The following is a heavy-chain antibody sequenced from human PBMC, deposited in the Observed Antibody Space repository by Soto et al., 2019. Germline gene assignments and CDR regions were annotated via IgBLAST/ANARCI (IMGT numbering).Heavy chain of an antibody. CDR2: IYYSGST. V-gene: IGHV4-31*03. J-gene: IGHJ4*02. D-gene: IGHD5-12*01. CDR1: GGSISSGGYY. Sequence: QVQLQESGPGLVKPSQTLSLTCTVSGGSISSGGYYWSWIRQHPGKGLEWIGYIYYSGSTYYIPSLKSRVTVAVDKSKNQFSLKLSSVTAADTAVYYCERGGGYEYNDYWGQGTLVTVSS. CDR3: ERGGGYEYNDY.